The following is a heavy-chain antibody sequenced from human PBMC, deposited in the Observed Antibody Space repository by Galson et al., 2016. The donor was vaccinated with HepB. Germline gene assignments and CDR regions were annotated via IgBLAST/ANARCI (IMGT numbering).Heavy chain of an antibody. J-gene: IGHJ4*02. CDR2: ISYDGKGE. CDR1: GFTFNSYA. Sequence: SLRLSCAGSGFTFNSYAMNWVRQAPGKGLEWVALISYDGKGESYADSVKGRVTISRDNSKNTLYLQMHSLRGEDTAVYYCAKGRWDFDSWGQGTLVTVSS. CDR3: AKGRWDFDS. V-gene: IGHV3-30*18. D-gene: IGHD5-24*01.